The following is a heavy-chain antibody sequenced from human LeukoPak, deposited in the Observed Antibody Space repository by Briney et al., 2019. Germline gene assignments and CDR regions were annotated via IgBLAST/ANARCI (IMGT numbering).Heavy chain of an antibody. V-gene: IGHV2-5*02. J-gene: IGHJ3*02. CDR1: GFSLNTSAVG. CDR2: IYWDDGK. Sequence: VSGPTLVNPTQTLTLTCTFSGFSLNTSAVGVGWIRQPPGKALEWLVTIYWDDGKRYSPSLKSRSTITKDTSKNQVVLTMANMDPVDTATYDCAHRRSSYWYYAFDIWGQGTMATVSS. D-gene: IGHD6-19*01. CDR3: AHRRSSYWYYAFDI.